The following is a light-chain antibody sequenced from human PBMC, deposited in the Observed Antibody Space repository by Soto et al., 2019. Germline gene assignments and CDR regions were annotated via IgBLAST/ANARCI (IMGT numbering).Light chain of an antibody. V-gene: IGKV1-39*01. CDR2: AAS. CDR3: QQSCITPYT. Sequence: DIQMTQSPSSLSASVGDTVTITCRASQSISVHLNWYQQKPGKVPKLLIYAASNLESGVPLRFSGSGSETDFALTISSLQPEDFATYYCQQSCITPYTFGQGTKLEIK. J-gene: IGKJ2*01. CDR1: QSISVH.